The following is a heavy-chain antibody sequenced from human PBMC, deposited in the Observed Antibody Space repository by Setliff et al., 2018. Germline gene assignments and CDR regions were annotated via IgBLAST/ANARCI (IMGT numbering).Heavy chain of an antibody. J-gene: IGHJ4*02. D-gene: IGHD1-1*01. Sequence: SETLSLTCTVSGGSMRSISYYWGWVRQPPGKGLEWIGTIYDSGTTYYNPSLKSRVTISVDTSKNQVSLNLRSVTAADTAVYYCARTGTYRYFDYWGQGTQVTVSS. CDR1: GGSMRSISYY. CDR3: ARTGTYRYFDY. V-gene: IGHV4-39*01. CDR2: IYDSGTT.